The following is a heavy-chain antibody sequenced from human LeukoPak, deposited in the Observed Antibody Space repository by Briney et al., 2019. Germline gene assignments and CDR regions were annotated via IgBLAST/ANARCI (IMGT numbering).Heavy chain of an antibody. V-gene: IGHV1-2*02. J-gene: IGHJ4*02. Sequence: GASVKVSCKASGYTFTGYYMHWVRQAHGQGPEWMGWINPNSGGTNYAQKFQGRVTMTRDTSISTAYMELSRLRCDDTAVYYCARDREGYDFWSGYGYWGQGTLVTVSS. CDR2: INPNSGGT. D-gene: IGHD3-3*01. CDR3: ARDREGYDFWSGYGY. CDR1: GYTFTGYY.